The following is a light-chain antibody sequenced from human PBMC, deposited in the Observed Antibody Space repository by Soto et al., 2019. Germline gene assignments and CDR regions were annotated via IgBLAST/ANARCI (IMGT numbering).Light chain of an antibody. J-gene: IGKJ2*01. CDR1: QSLSSSY. CDR2: GAS. Sequence: EIVLTQSPGTLSLSPGERATLSCRTSQSLSSSYLAWYQQKPGQTPRLLIYGASTRAAGISDRFSGSGSGTDFTLTISRLEPEDFEVYYCQQYDNAVYTFGQGTKLEIK. CDR3: QQYDNAVYT. V-gene: IGKV3-20*01.